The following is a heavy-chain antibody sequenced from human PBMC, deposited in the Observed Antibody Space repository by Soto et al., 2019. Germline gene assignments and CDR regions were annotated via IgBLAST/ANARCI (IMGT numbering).Heavy chain of an antibody. D-gene: IGHD2-15*01. CDR3: ARPRYCSGGSCYFRGENWFDP. CDR2: INHSGST. Sequence: SETLSLTCAVYGGSFSGYYWSRIRQPPGKGLEWIGEINHSGSTNYNPSLKSRVTISVDTSKNQFSLKLSSVTAADTAVYYCARPRYCSGGSCYFRGENWFDPWGQGTQVTVSS. V-gene: IGHV4-34*01. CDR1: GGSFSGYY. J-gene: IGHJ5*02.